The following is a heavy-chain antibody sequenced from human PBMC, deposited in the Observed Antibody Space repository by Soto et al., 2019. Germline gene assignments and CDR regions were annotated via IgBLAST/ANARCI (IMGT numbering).Heavy chain of an antibody. CDR1: GFTFDDYA. D-gene: IGHD3-10*01. Sequence: EVQLVESGGVVVQPGGSLRLSCAASGFTFDDYAMHWVRQAPGKGLEWVSLISWDGGSTYYADSVKGRFTISRDNSKNSLYLQMNSLRAEDTALYYCAKDLGRRDYYYYGMDVWGQGTTVTVSS. CDR3: AKDLGRRDYYYYGMDV. CDR2: ISWDGGST. V-gene: IGHV3-43D*04. J-gene: IGHJ6*02.